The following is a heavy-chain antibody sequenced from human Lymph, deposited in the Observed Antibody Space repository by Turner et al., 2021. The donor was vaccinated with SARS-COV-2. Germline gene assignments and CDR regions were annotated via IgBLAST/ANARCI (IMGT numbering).Heavy chain of an antibody. D-gene: IGHD1-26*01. CDR1: GFTFNSYA. V-gene: IGHV3-23*01. Sequence: EVQLLESGGVLVQPGGSLRLSCAASGFTFNSYAMGWVRPGPRKGVGVGLIITDSGGKTYYADSVKGRFTISRDNSRNTLYVQMNSLKAEDSAVYYCARERFTTTAFDYWGQGTLVTVSS. CDR2: ITDSGGKT. CDR3: ARERFTTTAFDY. J-gene: IGHJ4*02.